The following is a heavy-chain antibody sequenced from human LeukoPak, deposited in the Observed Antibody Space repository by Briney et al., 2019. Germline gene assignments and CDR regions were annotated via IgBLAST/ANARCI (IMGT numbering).Heavy chain of an antibody. V-gene: IGHV1-69*13. CDR3: ARDYYGSGSYYTPYY. J-gene: IGHJ4*02. Sequence: GASVKVSCTASGGTFSSYAISWVRQAPGQGLEWMGGIIPIFGTANYAQKFQGRVTITADESTSTAYMELSSLRSEDTAVYYCARDYYGSGSYYTPYYWGQGTLVTVSS. CDR1: GGTFSSYA. D-gene: IGHD3-10*01. CDR2: IIPIFGTA.